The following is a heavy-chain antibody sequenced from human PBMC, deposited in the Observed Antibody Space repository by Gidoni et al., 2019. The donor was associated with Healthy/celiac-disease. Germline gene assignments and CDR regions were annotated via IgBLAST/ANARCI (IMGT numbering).Heavy chain of an antibody. J-gene: IGHJ4*02. CDR2: IYHSGST. V-gene: IGHV4-38-2*01. CDR3: ASVGYCSGGSCAFDY. CDR1: GYSISSGYY. Sequence: PGLVKPSETLSLTCAVSGYSISSGYYWGWIRQPPGKGLEWIGSIYHSGSTYYNPSLKSRVTISVDTSKNQFSLKLSSVTAADTAVYYCASVGYCSGGSCAFDYWGQGTLVTVSS. D-gene: IGHD2-15*01.